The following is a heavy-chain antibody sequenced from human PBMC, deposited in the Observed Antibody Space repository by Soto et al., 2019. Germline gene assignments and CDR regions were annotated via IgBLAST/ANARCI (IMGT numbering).Heavy chain of an antibody. Sequence: QVQLVQSGAEVKKPGASLKVSCKASGYTFTRYGISWGRQAPGQGLEWMGWIRAYNGNTKYAQKPQGRVTMTTDTSTSTAYMELRRLRSDDTAVYDCAREDPPGLSGGQGTLVTVSS. D-gene: IGHD6-25*01. J-gene: IGHJ4*02. CDR2: IRAYNGNT. V-gene: IGHV1-18*01. CDR3: AREDPPGLS. CDR1: GYTFTRYG.